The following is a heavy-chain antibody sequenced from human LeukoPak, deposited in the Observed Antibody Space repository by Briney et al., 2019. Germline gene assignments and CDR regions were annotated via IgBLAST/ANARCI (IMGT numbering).Heavy chain of an antibody. CDR3: VKSERKYYYHYMDV. Sequence: GGSLRLSCAASGFTFSDYYMSWIRQAPGKGLEWVAVIWADGSSQYYADSVKGRFTISRDNSNNTMFLELGSPKPGDTGLYYCVKSERKYYYHYMDVWGKGNSVTVSS. V-gene: IGHV3-33*08. CDR2: IWADGSSQ. CDR1: GFTFSDYY. J-gene: IGHJ6*03. D-gene: IGHD1-1*01.